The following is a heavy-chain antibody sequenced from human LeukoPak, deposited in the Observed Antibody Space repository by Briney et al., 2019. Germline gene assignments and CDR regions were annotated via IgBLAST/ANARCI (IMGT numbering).Heavy chain of an antibody. V-gene: IGHV1-2*02. D-gene: IGHD3-3*01. CDR2: INTKSGRT. CDR3: ARADFIDAGPYLIGP. J-gene: IGHJ5*02. Sequence: ASVRVSCKTSGNSFTDYYIHWVRQPPGQGLEWMGWINTKSGRTSSARKFQGRVTMTRDPSITTVYMDMAWLTSDDTAIYFCARADFIDAGPYLIGPWGQGTLVTVSS. CDR1: GNSFTDYY.